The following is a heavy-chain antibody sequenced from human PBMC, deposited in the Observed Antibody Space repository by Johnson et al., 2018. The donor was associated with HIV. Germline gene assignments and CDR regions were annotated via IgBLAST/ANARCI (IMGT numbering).Heavy chain of an antibody. CDR3: ARTIGDRPGGAFDV. Sequence: QVQLVESGGGVVQPGRSLRLSCAASGFTFSSYGMHWVRQAPGRGLEWVALVSFDGSNKYFADSVKGRFTISRDNSKNTVRLQMNSLKAEDPGLYYCARTIGDRPGGAFDVWGQGTMVTVSS. V-gene: IGHV3-33*08. J-gene: IGHJ3*01. D-gene: IGHD6-6*01. CDR1: GFTFSSYG. CDR2: VSFDGSNK.